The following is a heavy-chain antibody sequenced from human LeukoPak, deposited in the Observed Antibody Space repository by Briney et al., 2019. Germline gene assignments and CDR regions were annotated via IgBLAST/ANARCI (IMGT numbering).Heavy chain of an antibody. CDR3: ATYTSRWSGIDY. CDR1: GFTFSEHY. J-gene: IGHJ4*02. V-gene: IGHV3-72*01. Sequence: GGSLRLSCAASGFTFSEHYMDWVRQAPGRGLEWVGRSRNKVNSYITEYAASVKGRFTISRDDSKKSLYLQMNSLKTEDTAVYYCATYTSRWSGIDYWGQGTLVTVSS. CDR2: SRNKVNSYIT. D-gene: IGHD6-13*01.